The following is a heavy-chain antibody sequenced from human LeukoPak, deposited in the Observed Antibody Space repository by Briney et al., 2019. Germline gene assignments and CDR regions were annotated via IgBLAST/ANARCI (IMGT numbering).Heavy chain of an antibody. CDR3: ARVPNYEILSGVR. V-gene: IGHV1-18*04. Sequence: ASVKVSCKASGYTLTSYGISWVRQAPGQGLEWMGWISAYNGNTNYAQKLQGRVTMTTDTSTSTAYMELRSLRPDDTAVYYCARVPNYEILSGVRWGQGTLVTVSS. CDR2: ISAYNGNT. D-gene: IGHD3-9*01. CDR1: GYTLTSYG. J-gene: IGHJ4*02.